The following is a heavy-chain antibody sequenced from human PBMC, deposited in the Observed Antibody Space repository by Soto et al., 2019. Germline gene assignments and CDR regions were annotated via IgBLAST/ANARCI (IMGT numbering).Heavy chain of an antibody. CDR2: ITTSGGNT. D-gene: IGHD2-8*01. CDR1: GFTFSTYA. V-gene: IGHV3-23*01. J-gene: IGHJ6*03. Sequence: EVQLLESGGGLVQPGGSLRLPCAASGFTFSTYAMSWVRQAPGKGLEWVSTITTSGGNTYYADSVQGRFTISRDNSKHTLYLQMNSMRAEDTAVYYCAGRYCTNGVCYTTDYYNIDVWGKGTTVTVSS. CDR3: AGRYCTNGVCYTTDYYNIDV.